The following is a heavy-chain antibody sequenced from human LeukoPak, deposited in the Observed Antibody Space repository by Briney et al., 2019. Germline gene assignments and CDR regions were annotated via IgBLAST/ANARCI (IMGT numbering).Heavy chain of an antibody. Sequence: ASVNLSCTASGSAFTSNCIHWVWQATGQGLEWVGVINRSGSSTSYAQKFQARVTMTSDTSTSTVYMELSSLRSEDTAVLYCAITGYGRGPIGALDIWGKGTRVTVSS. CDR3: AITGYGRGPIGALDI. CDR1: GSAFTSNC. V-gene: IGHV1-46*01. CDR2: INRSGSST. D-gene: IGHD6-19*01. J-gene: IGHJ3*02.